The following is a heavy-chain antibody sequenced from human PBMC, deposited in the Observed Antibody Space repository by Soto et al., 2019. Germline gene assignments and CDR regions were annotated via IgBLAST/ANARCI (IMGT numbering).Heavy chain of an antibody. Sequence: SVKVSCKASGFAFTSSAVQWVRQARGQRLEWIGWVVVGSGNTNYAQKFQERVTITRDMSTSTAYMELSSLRSEDTAVYYCAAGGRQLWLRADYWGQGTLVTVSS. D-gene: IGHD5-18*01. J-gene: IGHJ4*02. V-gene: IGHV1-58*01. CDR3: AAGGRQLWLRADY. CDR1: GFAFTSSA. CDR2: VVVGSGNT.